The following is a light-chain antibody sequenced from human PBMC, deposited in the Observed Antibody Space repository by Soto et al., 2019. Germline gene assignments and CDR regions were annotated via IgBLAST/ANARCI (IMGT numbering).Light chain of an antibody. CDR1: QSISSD. CDR3: QRYNSWPRT. J-gene: IGKJ1*01. V-gene: IGKV3-15*01. CDR2: GAS. Sequence: EIVMTQSPATLSVSPGERATLSCRASQSISSDLGWYQQKPGQAPRLLIYGASTRDTGIPASFSGSGSGTEFTLTISSLQSEDFAVYYCQRYNSWPRTFGQGTKVEFK.